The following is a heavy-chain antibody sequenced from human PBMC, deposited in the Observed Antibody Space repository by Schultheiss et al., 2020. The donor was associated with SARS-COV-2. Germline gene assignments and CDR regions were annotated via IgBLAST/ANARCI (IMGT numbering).Heavy chain of an antibody. CDR3: ARGLEYSSSSFDY. CDR2: INHSGST. J-gene: IGHJ4*02. D-gene: IGHD6-6*01. CDR1: GGSFSGYY. V-gene: IGHV4-34*01. Sequence: SQTLSLTCAVYGGSFSGYYWSWIRQPPGKGLEWIGEINHSGSTNYNPSLKSRVTISVDTSKNQFSLKLSSVTAADTAVYYCARGLEYSSSSFDYWGQGTLVTVSS.